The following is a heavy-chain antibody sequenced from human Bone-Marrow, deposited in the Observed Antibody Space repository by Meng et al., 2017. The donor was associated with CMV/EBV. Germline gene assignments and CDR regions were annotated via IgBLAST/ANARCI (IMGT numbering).Heavy chain of an antibody. CDR3: AVRGAYYYYGMDV. J-gene: IGHJ6*02. V-gene: IGHV3-74*01. Sequence: GGSLRLSCAASGFTFSSYWMHWVRQAPGQGLVWVPRINSDGSSTSYADSVKGRFTISRYNAKNTLYLQMNSLRAEDTAVYYCAVRGAYYYYGMDVWGQGTTVTVSS. D-gene: IGHD3-16*01. CDR1: GFTFSSYW. CDR2: INSDGSST.